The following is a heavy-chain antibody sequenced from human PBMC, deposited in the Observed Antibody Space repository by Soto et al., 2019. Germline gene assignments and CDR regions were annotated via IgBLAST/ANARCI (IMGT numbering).Heavy chain of an antibody. J-gene: IGHJ4*02. D-gene: IGHD2-2*02. CDR2: IIPIFGTA. CDR1: GGTFSSYA. V-gene: IGHV1-69*01. Sequence: QVQLVQSGAEVKKPGSSVKVSCKASGGTFSSYAISWVRQAPGQGLEWMGGIIPIFGTANYAQKFQGRVTMIADESTSTAYMELISLRSEDTAVYYCARGTLIVSTIYDYWGQGTLVTVSS. CDR3: ARGTLIVSTIYDY.